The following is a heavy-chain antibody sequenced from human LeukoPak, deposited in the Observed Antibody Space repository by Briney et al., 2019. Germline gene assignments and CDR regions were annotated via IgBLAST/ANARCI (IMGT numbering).Heavy chain of an antibody. CDR3: ARDRSSGYYAFDI. V-gene: IGHV3-30-3*01. CDR2: ISYGGSNK. Sequence: PGGSLRLSCAASGFTFSSYAMHWVRQAPGKGLEWVAVISYGGSNKYYADSVKGRFTISRDNSKNTLYLQMNSLRAEDTAVYYCARDRSSGYYAFDIWGQGTMVTVSS. CDR1: GFTFSSYA. D-gene: IGHD3-22*01. J-gene: IGHJ3*02.